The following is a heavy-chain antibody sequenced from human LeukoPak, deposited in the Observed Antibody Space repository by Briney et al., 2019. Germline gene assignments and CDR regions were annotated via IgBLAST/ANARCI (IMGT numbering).Heavy chain of an antibody. CDR1: GGTFSSYA. CDR2: IIPIFGTA. Sequence: GASVKVSCKASGGTFSSYAITWVRQAPGQGLEWMGRIIPIFGTANYAQKFQGRVTITTDESTSTAYMELSTLRSDDTAVYYCARETKRLIVARLLDWGQGTLVTVSS. D-gene: IGHD5-12*01. V-gene: IGHV1-69*05. J-gene: IGHJ4*02. CDR3: ARETKRLIVARLLD.